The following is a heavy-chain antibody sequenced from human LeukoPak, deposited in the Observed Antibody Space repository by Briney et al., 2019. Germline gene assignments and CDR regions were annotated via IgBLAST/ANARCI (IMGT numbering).Heavy chain of an antibody. CDR1: GFTFSDYA. Sequence: AGGSLRLSCAASGFTFSDYAMHWVRQAPGKGLEWVAVISYDGSDHYTDSVKGRFTISRDNSRDTLYLEMNSLRTEDRAVYYCARANSSAWHNFDFWGQGTLVTVSS. J-gene: IGHJ4*02. CDR3: ARANSSAWHNFDF. D-gene: IGHD6-19*01. CDR2: ISYDGSD. V-gene: IGHV3-30-3*01.